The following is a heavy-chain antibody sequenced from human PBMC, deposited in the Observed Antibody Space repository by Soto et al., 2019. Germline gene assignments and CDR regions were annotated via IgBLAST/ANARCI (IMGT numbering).Heavy chain of an antibody. J-gene: IGHJ2*01. CDR3: ARDNSHCGTTTCNRMYGYFDL. V-gene: IGHV3-21*02. D-gene: IGHD2-2*01. CDR2: ISSSGSFI. CDR1: GMSFSTYS. Sequence: EVQLVESGGGLVKPGGSLRLSCAASGMSFSTYSMNWVRQAPGKGLEWVSSISSSGSFISYTDSVKGRFTISRDNAKNSLFLQMDSLRGEDTAVYYCARDNSHCGTTTCNRMYGYFDLWGRGTLVTVSS.